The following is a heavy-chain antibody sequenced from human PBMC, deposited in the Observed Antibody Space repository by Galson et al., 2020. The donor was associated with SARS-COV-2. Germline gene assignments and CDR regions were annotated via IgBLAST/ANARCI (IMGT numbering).Heavy chain of an antibody. CDR1: GFSLTNGRMG. J-gene: IGHJ5*02. Sequence: SGPTLVKPTETLTLTCTVSGFSLTNGRMGVSWIRQPPGGALEWLAHIFSNDEKSYNTPLKSRLNISKDIAKSQVVLKMSNVDPVDTATYFCARIGERSVDWPHWFDPWGQGTLVTVSS. D-gene: IGHD3-10*01. CDR2: IFSNDEK. CDR3: ARIGERSVDWPHWFDP. V-gene: IGHV2-26*01.